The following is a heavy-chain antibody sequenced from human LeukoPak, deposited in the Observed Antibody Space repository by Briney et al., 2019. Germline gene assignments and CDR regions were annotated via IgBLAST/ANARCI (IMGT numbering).Heavy chain of an antibody. Sequence: SETLSLTCTVSGGSISSYYWSWIRQPPGKGLEWIGYIYYSGSTNYNPSLKSRVTTSVDTSKNQFSLKLSSVTAADTAVYYCARIRFLEWFDPWGQGTLVTVSS. J-gene: IGHJ5*02. D-gene: IGHD3-3*01. CDR1: GGSISSYY. CDR3: ARIRFLEWFDP. V-gene: IGHV4-59*01. CDR2: IYYSGST.